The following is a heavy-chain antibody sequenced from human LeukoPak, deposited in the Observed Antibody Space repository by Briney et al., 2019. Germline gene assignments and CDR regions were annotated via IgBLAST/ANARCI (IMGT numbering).Heavy chain of an antibody. D-gene: IGHD3-16*01. CDR2: IFYTGSS. CDR1: GGSITSQSSY. CDR3: VRSPPPPPIMITPPPFYYFDF. Sequence: SETLSLTCTVSGGSITSQSSYWGWIRQSPGKGLEWIGNIFYTGSSYYNPSLKSRVTLSLDTSNHQFSMKLSSVTATDTAVYYCVRSPPPPPIMITPPPFYYFDFWGHGALVTVSS. V-gene: IGHV4-39*01. J-gene: IGHJ4*01.